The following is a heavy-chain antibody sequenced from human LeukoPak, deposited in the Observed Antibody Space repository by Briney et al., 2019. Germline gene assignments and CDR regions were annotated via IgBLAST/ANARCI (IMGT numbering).Heavy chain of an antibody. J-gene: IGHJ2*01. CDR1: GFTFYDYV. D-gene: IGHD6-25*01. CDR3: AKGASSSGYWYFDL. CDR2: ISWNSGSI. V-gene: IGHV3-9*01. Sequence: PGGSLRLSCAASGFTFYDYVMHWVRHAPGKGLEWVSGISWNSGSIGYADSVKGRFTISRDNAKNSLYLQMNSLRAEDTALYYCAKGASSSGYWYFDLWGRGTLVTVSS.